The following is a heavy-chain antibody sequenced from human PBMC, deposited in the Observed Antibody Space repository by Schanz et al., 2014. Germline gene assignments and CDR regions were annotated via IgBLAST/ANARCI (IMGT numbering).Heavy chain of an antibody. D-gene: IGHD2-21*02. Sequence: EVQLVEYGGGLVQPGESLRLSCAASGFTFDDHAMHWVRQVPGKGLEWVSGISWNSGNIAYADSVKGRFTISRDNAKNSLYLQMNSLRPEDTALYYCAKVQTHTLYGGNSCFDYWGQGTLVTVSS. CDR2: ISWNSGNI. CDR1: GFTFDDHA. V-gene: IGHV3-9*01. J-gene: IGHJ4*02. CDR3: AKVQTHTLYGGNSCFDY.